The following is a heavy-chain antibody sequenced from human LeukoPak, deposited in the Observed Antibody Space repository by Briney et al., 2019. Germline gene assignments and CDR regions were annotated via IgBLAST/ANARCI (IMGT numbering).Heavy chain of an antibody. CDR1: GFTFSSYT. V-gene: IGHV3-48*01. Sequence: GGSLRLSCAASGFTFSSYTMNWVRQPPGKGLEWVSNIGTSSTTIYYADSVKGRFTISRDNAKNSLYLQVNSLRADDTAVYYCARFAAGGSYYYYMDVWGKGTTVTVSS. D-gene: IGHD6-25*01. CDR2: IGTSSTTI. J-gene: IGHJ6*03. CDR3: ARFAAGGSYYYYMDV.